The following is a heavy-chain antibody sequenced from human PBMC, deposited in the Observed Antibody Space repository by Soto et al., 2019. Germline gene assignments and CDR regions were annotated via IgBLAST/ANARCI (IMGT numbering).Heavy chain of an antibody. D-gene: IGHD3-22*01. J-gene: IGHJ6*02. CDR1: GMSFGGYF. CDR2: IDHRGST. V-gene: IGHV4-34*01. Sequence: PSETLSLTCAVSGMSFGGYFWTWIRQPPGKGLEWIGEIDHRGSTNYNPALRSRVTISVDSSKNQFSLKMASVTAADTAVYYCASKSSAYYDSSGPSYYFGLDVWGQGTTVTVSS. CDR3: ASKSSAYYDSSGPSYYFGLDV.